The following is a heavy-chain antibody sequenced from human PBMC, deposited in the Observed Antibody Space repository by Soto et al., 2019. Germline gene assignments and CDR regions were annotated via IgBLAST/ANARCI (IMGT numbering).Heavy chain of an antibody. D-gene: IGHD5-12*01. CDR3: AAAYVDIVATTPDAFDI. Sequence: SVKVSCKASGFTFTSSAVQWVRQARGQRLEWIGWIVVGSGNTNYAQKFQERVTITRDMSTSTAYMELSSLRSEDTAVYYCAAAYVDIVATTPDAFDIWGQGTMVTVSS. V-gene: IGHV1-58*01. J-gene: IGHJ3*02. CDR1: GFTFTSSA. CDR2: IVVGSGNT.